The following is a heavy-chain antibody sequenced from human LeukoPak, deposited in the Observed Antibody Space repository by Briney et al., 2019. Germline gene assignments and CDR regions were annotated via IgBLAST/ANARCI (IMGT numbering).Heavy chain of an antibody. V-gene: IGHV3-30*19. J-gene: IGHJ3*02. CDR2: VSYDGSNK. D-gene: IGHD6-6*01. CDR3: AREEEYSSDHDAFDI. Sequence: PGGSLRLSCAASGFTFSSYGMHWVRQAPGKGLEWVAVVSYDGSNKYYADSVKGRFTISRDNSKNTLYLQMNSLRAEDTAVYYCAREEEYSSDHDAFDIWGQGTMVTVSS. CDR1: GFTFSSYG.